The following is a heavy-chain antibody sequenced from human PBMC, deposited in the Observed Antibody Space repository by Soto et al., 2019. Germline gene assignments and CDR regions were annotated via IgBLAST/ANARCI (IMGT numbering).Heavy chain of an antibody. CDR2: NSGSGGST. CDR3: AKGFPPYYYGSGIKYPWVSFDY. Sequence: PLGSRRLFCAASGFTFSSDVISWVREAPWEWGEGVSVNSGSGGSTCYADSVKGRFKLSRDNSNNTLYLQMNSLRADDTAVYYCAKGFPPYYYGSGIKYPWVSFDYWGQGTLDTVTS. J-gene: IGHJ4*02. D-gene: IGHD3-10*01. CDR1: GFTFSSDV. V-gene: IGHV3-23*01.